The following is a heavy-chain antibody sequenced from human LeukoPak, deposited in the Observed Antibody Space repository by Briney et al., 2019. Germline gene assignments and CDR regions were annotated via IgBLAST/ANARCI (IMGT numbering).Heavy chain of an antibody. Sequence: PGGSLSLSCAASGFTFSDYYMSWVRQAPGKGLEWVSYIISSGSPIYYADSVKGRFTISRDNAKNSLYLQMNSLRAEDTAVYYCARVHGRGSLVGSCDYECWGQGALVT. CDR1: GFTFSDYY. CDR3: ARVHGRGSLVGSCDYEC. J-gene: IGHJ4*02. V-gene: IGHV3-11*01. D-gene: IGHD1-26*01. CDR2: IISSGSPI.